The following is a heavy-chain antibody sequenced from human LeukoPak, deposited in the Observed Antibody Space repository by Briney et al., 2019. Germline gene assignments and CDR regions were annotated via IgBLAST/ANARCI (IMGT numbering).Heavy chain of an antibody. V-gene: IGHV3-30*02. CDR3: AKDGRGEYCTNGVCYLDY. CDR1: GFTFSSYG. Sequence: PGGSLRLSCAASGFTFSSYGMHWVRQAPGKGLEWVAFIRYDGSNKYYADSVRGRFTISRDNSKNTLYLQMNSLRAEDTAVYYCAKDGRGEYCTNGVCYLDYWGQGTLVTVSS. CDR2: IRYDGSNK. J-gene: IGHJ4*02. D-gene: IGHD2-8*01.